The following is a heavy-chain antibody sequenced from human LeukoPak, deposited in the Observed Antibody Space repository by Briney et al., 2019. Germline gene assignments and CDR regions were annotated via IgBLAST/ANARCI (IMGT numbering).Heavy chain of an antibody. J-gene: IGHJ4*02. D-gene: IGHD2-21*02. V-gene: IGHV4-39*02. CDR2: IHYGGTT. CDR1: GGSIGSGYY. Sequence: SETLSLTCTVSGGSIGSGYYWAWIRQPPGKGLEWIGSIHYGGTTHYNPSLQSRVTTSADTSKNQFALDLRSVTAADTAVYYCTRDIGDFVSDFWSQGTLVTVSS. CDR3: TRDIGDFVSDF.